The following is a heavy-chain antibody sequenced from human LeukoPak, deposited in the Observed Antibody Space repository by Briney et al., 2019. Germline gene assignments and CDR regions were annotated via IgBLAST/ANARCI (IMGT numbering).Heavy chain of an antibody. J-gene: IGHJ4*02. Sequence: ASVKVSCKASGYTFTGYYMHRVRQAPGQGLEWMGWISPHSGDTNYAQKFQGRVTMTRDTSISTAYMELSRLTSDDTAVFYCARESPEAGTVFDYWGQGTLVTVSS. D-gene: IGHD6-19*01. V-gene: IGHV1-2*02. CDR1: GYTFTGYY. CDR2: ISPHSGDT. CDR3: ARESPEAGTVFDY.